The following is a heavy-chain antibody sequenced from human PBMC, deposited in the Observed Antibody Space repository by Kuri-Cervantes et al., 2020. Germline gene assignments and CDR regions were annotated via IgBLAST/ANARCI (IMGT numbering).Heavy chain of an antibody. V-gene: IGHV3-9*01. Sequence: SLKISCAASGFTFDDYAMHWVRQAPGKGLEWVSGISWNSGSIGYADSVKGGFTISRDNAKNSLSLHMNSLRAEDTAVYYCAKGTTYYYDSSGYYFDYWGQGTLVTVSS. CDR1: GFTFDDYA. D-gene: IGHD3-22*01. J-gene: IGHJ4*02. CDR2: ISWNSGSI. CDR3: AKGTTYYYDSSGYYFDY.